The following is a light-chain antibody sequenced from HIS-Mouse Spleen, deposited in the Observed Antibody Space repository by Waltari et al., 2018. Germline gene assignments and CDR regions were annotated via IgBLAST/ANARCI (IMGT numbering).Light chain of an antibody. J-gene: IGKJ3*01. CDR1: QSLLYSSNNKNY. CDR3: QQYYSTPLT. V-gene: IGKV4-1*01. CDR2: WAS. Sequence: DIVMAQSPDSLAVSPCERATIHFKSSQSLLYSSNNKNYFAWYQQKPGQPPKLLIHWASTRESGVPDRFSGSGSGTDFTLTISSLQAEDVAVYYCQQYYSTPLTFGPGTKVDIK.